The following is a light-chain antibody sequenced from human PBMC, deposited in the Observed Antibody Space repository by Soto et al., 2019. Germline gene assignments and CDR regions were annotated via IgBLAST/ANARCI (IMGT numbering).Light chain of an antibody. CDR3: QQYHIWYT. CDR1: QSVSIN. J-gene: IGKJ2*01. CDR2: AAS. Sequence: EIVMTQSPSTLSVSAGERVILSCRASQSVSINLAWFQQKPGQAPRLLIYAASTRATGIPARFSGSGSGTEFTLTISSLQSEDFAVYYCQQYHIWYTFGQGTELEIK. V-gene: IGKV3-15*01.